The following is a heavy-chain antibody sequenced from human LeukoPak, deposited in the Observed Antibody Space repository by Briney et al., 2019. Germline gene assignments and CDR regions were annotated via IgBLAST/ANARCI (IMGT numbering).Heavy chain of an antibody. CDR1: GFTFSSYS. CDR2: ISSSSSYI. D-gene: IGHD6-13*01. J-gene: IGHJ4*02. V-gene: IGHV3-21*01. Sequence: GRSLRLSCAASGFTFSSYSMNWVRQAPGKGLEWVSSISSSSSYIYYADSVKGRFTISRDNAKNSLYLQMNSLRAEDTAVYYCARFSKGHSSSWHRRGSFDSWGQGTLVTVSS. CDR3: ARFSKGHSSSWHRRGSFDS.